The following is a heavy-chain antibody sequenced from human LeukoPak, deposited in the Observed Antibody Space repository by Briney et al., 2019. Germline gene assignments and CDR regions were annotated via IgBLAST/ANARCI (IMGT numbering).Heavy chain of an antibody. CDR3: ARGLSGPVVPAAIGSDYFDY. CDR2: IIPIFGTA. V-gene: IGHV1-69*13. Sequence: ASVKVSCKASGGTFSSYAISWVRQAPGQGLEWMGGIIPIFGTANYAQKFQGRVTITADESTSTAYMELSSLRSEDTAVYYCARGLSGPVVPAAIGSDYFDYWGQGTLVTVSS. CDR1: GGTFSSYA. D-gene: IGHD2-2*01. J-gene: IGHJ4*02.